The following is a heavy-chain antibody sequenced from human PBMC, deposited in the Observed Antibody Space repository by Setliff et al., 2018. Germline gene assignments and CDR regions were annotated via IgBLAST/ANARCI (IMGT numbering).Heavy chain of an antibody. CDR2: ISFDGGNT. V-gene: IGHV3-23*03. Sequence: PGESLKISCATSGFTFRDYSLTWVRQAPGKGLEWVAVISFDGGNTYYADSVKGRFTISRDNSRNTLYLQMNNLKVEDTAIYYCAKDYRRDGYWDIDYWGQGTLVTVSS. J-gene: IGHJ4*02. CDR1: GFTFRDYS. D-gene: IGHD3-16*02. CDR3: AKDYRRDGYWDIDY.